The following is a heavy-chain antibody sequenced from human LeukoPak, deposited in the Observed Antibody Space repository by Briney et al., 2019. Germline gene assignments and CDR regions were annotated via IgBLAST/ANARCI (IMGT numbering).Heavy chain of an antibody. V-gene: IGHV3-23*01. CDR2: IGSSGGGI. CDR1: GFTFSTYT. Sequence: ESGGSLRLSCAASGFTFSTYTMYWVRHPPGKRLEWVSIIGSSGGGIHYADSVKGRFTISRDNSKNALYLQMNSLRVEDTAVYYCAKVKMIVVPSSDYWGQGTLVTVSS. CDR3: AKVKMIVVPSSDY. J-gene: IGHJ4*02. D-gene: IGHD3-22*01.